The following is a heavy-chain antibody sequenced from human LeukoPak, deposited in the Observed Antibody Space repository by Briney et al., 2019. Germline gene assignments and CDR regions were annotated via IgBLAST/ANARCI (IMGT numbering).Heavy chain of an antibody. V-gene: IGHV3-48*01. CDR1: GFTFSSYS. D-gene: IGHD3-9*01. CDR3: ARGGGLRYFDWLPNPGTLDY. CDR2: ISSSSSTI. J-gene: IGHJ4*02. Sequence: GGSLRLSCAASGFTFSSYSMNWVRQAPGKGLEWVSYISSSSSTIYYADSVKGRFTISRDNAKNSLYLQMNSLRAEDTAVYYCARGGGLRYFDWLPNPGTLDYWGQGTLVTVSS.